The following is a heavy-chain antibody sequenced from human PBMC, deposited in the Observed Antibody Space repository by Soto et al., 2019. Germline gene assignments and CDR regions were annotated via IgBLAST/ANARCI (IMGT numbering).Heavy chain of an antibody. Sequence: QLQLQESGSGLVKPSQTLSLTCAVSGGSISSGGYSWSWIRQPPGEGLEWIGYIYHSGRSYYNPSLKSRVTISVDRSKTQFSLKLSSVTAADTAVYYCARVVIINWFDPWGQGTLVTVSS. CDR1: GGSISSGGYS. CDR3: ARVVIINWFDP. J-gene: IGHJ5*02. V-gene: IGHV4-30-2*01. D-gene: IGHD3-3*01. CDR2: IYHSGRS.